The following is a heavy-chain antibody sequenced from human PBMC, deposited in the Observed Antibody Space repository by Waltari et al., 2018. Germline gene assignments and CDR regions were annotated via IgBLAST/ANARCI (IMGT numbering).Heavy chain of an antibody. CDR1: GFTFSSYG. D-gene: IGHD6-13*01. J-gene: IGHJ4*02. Sequence: QVQLVESGGGVVQPGRSLRLSCAASGFTFSSYGMHWVRQAPGKGLEWVAVIWYDGSNKYYADSVKGRFTISRDNSKNTLYLQMNSLRAEDTAMYYCAKDQQPQQLPTGAFDYWGQGTLVTVSS. CDR3: AKDQQPQQLPTGAFDY. CDR2: IWYDGSNK. V-gene: IGHV3-30*18.